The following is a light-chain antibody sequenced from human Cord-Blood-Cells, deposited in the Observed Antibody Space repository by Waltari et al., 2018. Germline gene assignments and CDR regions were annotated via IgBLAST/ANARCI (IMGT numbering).Light chain of an antibody. CDR2: YDS. CDR1: NIGGKR. V-gene: IGLV3-21*04. CDR3: QVWDSSSDHRV. J-gene: IGLJ3*02. Sequence: SYVLTQPPSVSVAPGKTARITCGGKNIGGKRVHWYQQKPDQAPVLVIYYDSDRPSGIPERFSGSNSGNTATLTISRVEAGDEADYYCQVWDSSSDHRVFGGGTKLTVL.